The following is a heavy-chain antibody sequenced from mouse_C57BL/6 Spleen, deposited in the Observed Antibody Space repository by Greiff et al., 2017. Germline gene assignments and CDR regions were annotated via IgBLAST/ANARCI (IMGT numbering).Heavy chain of an antibody. D-gene: IGHD4-1*01. CDR1: GYAFSSYW. Sequence: QVQLQQSGAELVKPGASVKISCKASGYAFSSYWMNWVNQRPGKGLEWIGQIYPGDGATNYKGKLKGKATLSADKSSSTAYLQISSLTSAVSAVYCCARENCDFDYWGQGTTLTVSS. CDR3: ARENCDFDY. V-gene: IGHV1-80*01. CDR2: IYPGDGAT. J-gene: IGHJ2*01.